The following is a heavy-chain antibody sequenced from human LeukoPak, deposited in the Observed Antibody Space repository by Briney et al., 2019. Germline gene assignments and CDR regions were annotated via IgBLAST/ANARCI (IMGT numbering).Heavy chain of an antibody. CDR1: GGTFSSYA. CDR3: ARELTTAKYDFDY. J-gene: IGHJ4*02. D-gene: IGHD4-11*01. V-gene: IGHV1-69*05. CDR2: IIPIFGTA. Sequence: SVKVSCKAPGGTFSSYAISWVRQAPGQGLEWMGGIIPIFGTANYAQKFQGRVTITTDESTSTAYMELSSLRSEDTAVCYCARELTTAKYDFDYWGQGTLVTVSS.